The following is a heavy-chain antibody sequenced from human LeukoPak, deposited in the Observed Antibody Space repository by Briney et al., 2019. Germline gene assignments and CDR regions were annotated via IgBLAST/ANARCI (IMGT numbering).Heavy chain of an antibody. CDR1: GFTLSNYW. CDR3: ARDRARVSDY. D-gene: IGHD3-22*01. J-gene: IGHJ4*02. Sequence: AGGSLSLSCAGYGFTLSNYWMNWVRQAPGKGLEWVANINQDGSEKYYVDSVKGRFTISRDSAKHSLYLQMNSLRAEDTAVYYCARDRARVSDYWGQGTLVTVSS. CDR2: INQDGSEK. V-gene: IGHV3-7*01.